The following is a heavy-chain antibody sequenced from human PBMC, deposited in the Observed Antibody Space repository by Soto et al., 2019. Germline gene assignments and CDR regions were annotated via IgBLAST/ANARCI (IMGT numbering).Heavy chain of an antibody. CDR1: GGSISSGGFY. J-gene: IGHJ4*02. V-gene: IGHV4-31*03. D-gene: IGHD5-18*01. CDR2: IYYSGST. Sequence: QVQLQESGPGLVKPSQTLSLTCTVSGGSISSGGFYWSWIRQYPGRGLEWIGYIYYSGSTYYNPSLKSRVTISVDTSKNQFSLKLRSVTAADTAVYYCARALRGYSYGGDFDYWGQGTLVTVSS. CDR3: ARALRGYSYGGDFDY.